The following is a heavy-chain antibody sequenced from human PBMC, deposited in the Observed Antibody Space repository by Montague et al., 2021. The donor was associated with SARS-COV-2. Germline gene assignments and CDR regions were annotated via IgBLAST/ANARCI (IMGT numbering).Heavy chain of an antibody. J-gene: IGHJ4*02. CDR3: ARQITMVREPFDS. Sequence: SETLSLTCAVYGGSFSGYYWNWIRQSPGKGLEWIGNIYYYGSVNYNPSLKSRLSISLDTSKNQLSLTLTSVTAADTATYYCARQITMVREPFDSWGQGTLVLVSS. V-gene: IGHV4-34*11. CDR1: GGSFSGYY. D-gene: IGHD3-10*01. CDR2: IYYYGSV.